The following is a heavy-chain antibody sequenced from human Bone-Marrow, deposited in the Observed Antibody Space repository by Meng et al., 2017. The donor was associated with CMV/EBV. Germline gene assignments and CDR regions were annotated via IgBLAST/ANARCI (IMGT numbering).Heavy chain of an antibody. V-gene: IGHV3-48*04. J-gene: IGHJ4*02. CDR2: ISSSGSTI. CDR3: ARDAIFGVVPFDY. CDR1: GFTFSTYS. Sequence: GESLKISCSASGFTFSTYSMNWVRQAPGKGLEWVSYISSSGSTIYYADSVKGRFTISRDNAKNSLYLQMNSLRAEDTAVYYCARDAIFGVVPFDYWGQGTLVTVSS. D-gene: IGHD3-3*01.